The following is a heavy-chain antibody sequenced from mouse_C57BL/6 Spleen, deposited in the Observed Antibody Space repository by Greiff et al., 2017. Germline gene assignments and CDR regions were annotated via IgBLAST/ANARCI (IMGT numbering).Heavy chain of an antibody. CDR3: APHAPIYGSSLYYAMDY. Sequence: VQLQQSGAELVKPGASVKISCKASGYAFSSYWMNWVKQRPGKGLEWIGQIYPGDGDTNYNGKFKGKATLTSDKSSSTAYMQLSSLTSEDSAVYFCAPHAPIYGSSLYYAMDYWGQGTSVTVSS. J-gene: IGHJ4*01. V-gene: IGHV1-80*01. CDR1: GYAFSSYW. D-gene: IGHD1-1*01. CDR2: IYPGDGDT.